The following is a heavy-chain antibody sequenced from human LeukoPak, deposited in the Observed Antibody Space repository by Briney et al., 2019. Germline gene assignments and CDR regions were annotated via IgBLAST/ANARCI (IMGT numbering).Heavy chain of an antibody. Sequence: PGGSLRLSCAATGISFDVYHMNWIRQSPGKGLEWISYISSRGNVMYYADSVQGRFTISRDTTKNSWYLQMNSLRVEDTAVYYCSGGGAGPYYFEFWGQGTLVTVSS. CDR2: ISSRGNVM. J-gene: IGHJ4*02. D-gene: IGHD3-16*01. CDR3: SGGGAGPYYFEF. V-gene: IGHV3-11*01. CDR1: GISFDVYH.